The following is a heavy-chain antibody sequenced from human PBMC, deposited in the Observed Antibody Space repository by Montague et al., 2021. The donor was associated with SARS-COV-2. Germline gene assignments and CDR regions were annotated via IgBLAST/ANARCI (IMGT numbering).Heavy chain of an antibody. CDR3: ARSQDCSTTSCHFDY. D-gene: IGHD2-2*01. CDR1: GGSISSYY. CDR2: IYYSGST. Sequence: SETLSLTCTVSGGSISSYYWSWIRQPPGKGLEWIGYIYYSGSTNYNPSLKSRVTISVDTSKNQFFLKLSSVTAADTAVYYCARSQDCSTTSCHFDYWGQGTLVTVSS. V-gene: IGHV4-59*08. J-gene: IGHJ4*02.